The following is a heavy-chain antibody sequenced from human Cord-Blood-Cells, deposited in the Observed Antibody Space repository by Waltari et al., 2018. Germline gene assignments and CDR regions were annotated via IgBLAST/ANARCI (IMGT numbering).Heavy chain of an antibody. CDR2: IIPILGIA. CDR1: GAPFTSYT. CDR3: ARGVGYFDY. J-gene: IGHJ4*02. V-gene: IGHV1-69*02. Sequence: QVQLVQSGAEVKKPGSSVKVSCKASGAPFTSYTISWVRQAPGQGLEWMGRIIPILGIANYAQKFQGRVTITADKSTSTAYMELSSLRSEDTAVYYCARGVGYFDYWGQGTLVTVSS. D-gene: IGHD3-3*01.